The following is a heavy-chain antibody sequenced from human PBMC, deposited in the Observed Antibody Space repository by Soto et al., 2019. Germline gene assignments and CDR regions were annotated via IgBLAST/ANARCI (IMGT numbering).Heavy chain of an antibody. CDR1: GGSVNSDSYY. CDR2: VFHSGDT. Sequence: SETLSLTCTVSGGSVNSDSYYWSWIRQPPGKGLEWIGEVFHSGDTTYTPSLRSRVTISVDKSKNQFSLKLNSVTAADTAVYYCARLIYDSRLNYFYFDFWGQGALVTVSS. D-gene: IGHD3-22*01. CDR3: ARLIYDSRLNYFYFDF. J-gene: IGHJ4*02. V-gene: IGHV4-61*01.